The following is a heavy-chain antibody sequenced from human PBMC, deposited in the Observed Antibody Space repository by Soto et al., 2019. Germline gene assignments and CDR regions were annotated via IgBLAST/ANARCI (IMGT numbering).Heavy chain of an antibody. V-gene: IGHV3-23*01. Sequence: PWGSLRLSCAASGFTFSSHAMSWVRQAPGKGLEWVSAICANVGCPFYADSVRGRFTISKDNPKNTLYLQMNSLRADDTAIYYCATNSPGSNLDCWGKGTQVTVSS. CDR1: GFTFSSHA. CDR2: ICANVGCP. J-gene: IGHJ4*02. CDR3: ATNSPGSNLDC. D-gene: IGHD6-13*01.